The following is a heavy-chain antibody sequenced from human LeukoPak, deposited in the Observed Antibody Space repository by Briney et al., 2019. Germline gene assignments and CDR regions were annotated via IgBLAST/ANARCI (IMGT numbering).Heavy chain of an antibody. CDR3: TRAFPAIGY. CDR2: IRSKAYGGTT. D-gene: IGHD2/OR15-2a*01. J-gene: IGHJ4*02. CDR1: GFTFGDYA. Sequence: GGSLRLSCTASGFTFGDYAMSWFRQAPXXXXXWVGFIRSKAYGGTTEYAASVKGRFTISRDDSKSIAYLQMNSLKTEDTAVYYCTRAFPAIGYWGQGTLVTVSS. V-gene: IGHV3-49*03.